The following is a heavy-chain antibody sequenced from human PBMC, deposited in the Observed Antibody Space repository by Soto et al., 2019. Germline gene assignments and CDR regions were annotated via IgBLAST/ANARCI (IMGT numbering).Heavy chain of an antibody. CDR3: AKPRRGYSGYDFGY. V-gene: IGHV3-30*18. D-gene: IGHD5-12*01. CDR2: ISFDGSNQ. CDR1: GFTFSNYG. J-gene: IGHJ4*02. Sequence: QVRLVESGGGVVQPGRSLRLSCATSGFTFSNYGLHWLRQAPGKGLEWLAIISFDGSNQFYSASVKGRFTISRDNSKNTLYLQMNGLRAEDTAVYYCAKPRRGYSGYDFGYWGQGTLVTVSS.